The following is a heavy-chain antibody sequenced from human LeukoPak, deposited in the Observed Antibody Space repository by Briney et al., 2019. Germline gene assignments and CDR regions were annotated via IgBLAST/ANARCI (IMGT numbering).Heavy chain of an antibody. CDR1: GFTFSTYW. CDR3: ARVRFSSNSCFPDY. D-gene: IGHD2-2*01. CDR2: IKQDGSEK. Sequence: PGGSLRLSCAASGFTFSTYWMSWVRQAPGKGLEWVANIKQDGSEKYYVDSVKGRFTISRDNAKNSLFLQMNSLRAEDTAVYYCARVRFSSNSCFPDYWGQGTLVTVSS. V-gene: IGHV3-7*01. J-gene: IGHJ4*02.